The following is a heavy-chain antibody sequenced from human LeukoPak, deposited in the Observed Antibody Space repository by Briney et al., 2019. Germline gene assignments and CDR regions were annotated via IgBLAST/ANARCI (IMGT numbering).Heavy chain of an antibody. D-gene: IGHD6-13*01. V-gene: IGHV3-23*01. Sequence: GGSLRLSCAASGFTFSSYGMHWTRQAPWKGLEWVSTISGSGVGSTFNADSVKGRFTISRDNTKGSLYLQMNSLRDEDTAIYYCAKGIASTGPDAFDIWGQGTLVTVSS. J-gene: IGHJ3*02. CDR1: GFTFSSYG. CDR2: ISGSGVGST. CDR3: AKGIASTGPDAFDI.